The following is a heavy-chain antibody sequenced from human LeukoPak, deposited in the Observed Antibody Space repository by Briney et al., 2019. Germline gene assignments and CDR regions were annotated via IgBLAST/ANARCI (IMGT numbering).Heavy chain of an antibody. Sequence: SVKVSCKASGGTFSSYAISWVRQAPGQGLEWMGGVIPIFGTANYAQKFQGRVTITADESTSTAYMELSSLRSEDTAVYYCARGKRITIFGVVIYRAFDIWGQGTMVTVSS. CDR2: VIPIFGTA. J-gene: IGHJ3*02. CDR3: ARGKRITIFGVVIYRAFDI. D-gene: IGHD3-3*01. CDR1: GGTFSSYA. V-gene: IGHV1-69*01.